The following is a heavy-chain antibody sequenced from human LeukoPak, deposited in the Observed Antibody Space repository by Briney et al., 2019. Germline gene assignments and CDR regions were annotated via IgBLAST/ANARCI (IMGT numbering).Heavy chain of an antibody. J-gene: IGHJ4*02. CDR2: IWYDGSNK. Sequence: GGSLRLSCAASGFAFSSYGMHWVRQAPGKGLEWVAFIWYDGSNKYYADSVKGRFTISRVNSKNRLYLQMNSLRAEDTAVYYCAKDRRWELLWDLYYWGQGTLVTVSS. V-gene: IGHV3-30*02. D-gene: IGHD1-26*01. CDR3: AKDRRWELLWDLYY. CDR1: GFAFSSYG.